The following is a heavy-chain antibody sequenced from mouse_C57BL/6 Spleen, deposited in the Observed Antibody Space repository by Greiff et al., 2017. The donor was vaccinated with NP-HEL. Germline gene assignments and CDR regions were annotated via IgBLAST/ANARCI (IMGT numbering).Heavy chain of an antibody. V-gene: IGHV5-16*01. Sequence: EVQLQESEGGLVQPGSSMKLSCTASGFTFSDYYMAWVRQVPEKGLEWVANINYDGSSTYYLDSLKSRFIISRDNAKNILYLQMSSLKSEDTATYYCARGDSSGFDYWGQGTTLTVSS. CDR2: INYDGSST. CDR1: GFTFSDYY. J-gene: IGHJ2*01. D-gene: IGHD3-2*02. CDR3: ARGDSSGFDY.